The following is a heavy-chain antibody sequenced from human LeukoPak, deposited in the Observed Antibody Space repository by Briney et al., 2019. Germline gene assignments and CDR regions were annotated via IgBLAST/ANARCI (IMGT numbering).Heavy chain of an antibody. V-gene: IGHV3-20*04. CDR3: ARADYYYDSSGSEHYYGMDV. D-gene: IGHD3-22*01. CDR2: INWNGGGT. Sequence: PGRSLRLSCAATGFTFKDYGMHWVRQPPGKGLEWVSSINWNGGGTDYADSVKGRFTISRDNAKNSLYLQMNSLRAEDTAVYYCARADYYYDSSGSEHYYGMDVWGQGTTVTVSS. CDR1: GFTFKDYG. J-gene: IGHJ6*02.